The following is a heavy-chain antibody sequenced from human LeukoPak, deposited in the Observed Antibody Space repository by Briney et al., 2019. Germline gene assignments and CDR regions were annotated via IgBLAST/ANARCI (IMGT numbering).Heavy chain of an antibody. D-gene: IGHD3-10*01. CDR2: IKSKTDGGTT. V-gene: IGHV3-15*01. J-gene: IGHJ4*02. Sequence: GGSLRLSCAASGFTFSNAWMSWVRQAPGKGLEWVGRIKSKTDGGTTDYAAPVKGRFTISRDDSKNTLYLQMNSLKSEDTAVYYCTATYYYGWGSYPRSFDYWGQGTLVTVSS. CDR1: GFTFSNAW. CDR3: TATYYYGWGSYPRSFDY.